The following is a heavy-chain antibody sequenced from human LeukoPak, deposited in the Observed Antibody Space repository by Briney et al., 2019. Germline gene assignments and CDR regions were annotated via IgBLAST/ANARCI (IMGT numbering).Heavy chain of an antibody. CDR2: IHRSGATT. Sequence: GGSLRPSCAASGFTFSDYAMTWVRQAPGKGLEWVSFIHRSGATTYYADSVKGRFTISRDNVKNTIDLQMSSLRVEDTAVYYCAREVVATRFDNWGQGTLVTVSP. V-gene: IGHV3-23*01. J-gene: IGHJ4*02. CDR1: GFTFSDYA. CDR3: AREVVATRFDN. D-gene: IGHD5-12*01.